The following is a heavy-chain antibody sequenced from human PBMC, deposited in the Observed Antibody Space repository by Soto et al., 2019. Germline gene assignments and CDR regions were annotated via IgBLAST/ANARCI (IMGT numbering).Heavy chain of an antibody. CDR2: ISAYNGNT. V-gene: IGHV1-18*01. Sequence: ASVKVSCKASGYTFTSYGISWVRQAPGQGLEWMGWISAYNGNTNYAQKLQGRVTMTTDTSTSTAYMKLRSLRSDDTAVYYCARTLEPGYYGSGSPTHNWGQGTLVTVSS. CDR3: ARTLEPGYYGSGSPTHN. D-gene: IGHD3-10*01. J-gene: IGHJ4*02. CDR1: GYTFTSYG.